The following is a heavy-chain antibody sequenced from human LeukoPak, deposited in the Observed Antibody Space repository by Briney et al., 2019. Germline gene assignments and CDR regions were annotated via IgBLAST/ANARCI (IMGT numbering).Heavy chain of an antibody. D-gene: IGHD1-20*01. CDR1: GFTFSAYG. CDR3: ARGEPYNWNRGGYFRR. CDR2: VSGADGTT. V-gene: IGHV3-23*01. J-gene: IGHJ1*01. Sequence: GGSLRLSCAASGFTFSAYGMSWVCQSPRKGLEWVSGVSGADGTTYYADSVKGRFTISRDNAKNSLYLQMNSLRAEDTSVYYCARGEPYNWNRGGYFRRWGQGTLVTVSS.